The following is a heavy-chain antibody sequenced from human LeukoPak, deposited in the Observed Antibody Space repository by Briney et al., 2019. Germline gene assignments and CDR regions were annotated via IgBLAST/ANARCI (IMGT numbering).Heavy chain of an antibody. CDR1: GYSFTNYW. CDR3: ARVRVTTSPYYYYGFDV. V-gene: IGHV5-10-1*01. CDR2: IDPSDSYI. J-gene: IGHJ6*02. Sequence: GESLKISCKGSGYSFTNYWISWVRQMPGKGLEWMGRIDPSDSYINYSPSFQGHVTISADKSISTAYLQWSSLKASDTAIYYCARVRVTTSPYYYYGFDVWGQGTTVTVSS. D-gene: IGHD4-17*01.